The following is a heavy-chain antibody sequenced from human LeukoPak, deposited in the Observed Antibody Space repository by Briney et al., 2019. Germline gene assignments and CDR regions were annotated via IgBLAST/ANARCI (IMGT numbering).Heavy chain of an antibody. Sequence: ASVKVSCKASGYIFTSYAMHWVRQAPGQRLEWMGWINAGNGNTKYSQKFQGRVTITRDASATTVYMELSSLRSEDTAVYYCARDIDRVFNWFDPWGQGTLVTVSS. CDR1: GYIFTSYA. CDR3: ARDIDRVFNWFDP. CDR2: INAGNGNT. J-gene: IGHJ5*02. D-gene: IGHD6-13*01. V-gene: IGHV1-3*01.